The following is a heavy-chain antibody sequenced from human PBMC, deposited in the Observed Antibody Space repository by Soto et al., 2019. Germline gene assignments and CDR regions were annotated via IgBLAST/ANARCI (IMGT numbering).Heavy chain of an antibody. Sequence: QVQLVESGGGVVQSGRSLRLSCAASGFTFSSYGMHWVRQAPGKGLEWVAVISYDGSNKYYADSVKGRFTISRDNSKNTLYLQMNSLRAEDTAVYYCAKGNLDYWGQGTLVTVSS. D-gene: IGHD1-1*01. J-gene: IGHJ4*02. CDR1: GFTFSSYG. V-gene: IGHV3-30*18. CDR3: AKGNLDY. CDR2: ISYDGSNK.